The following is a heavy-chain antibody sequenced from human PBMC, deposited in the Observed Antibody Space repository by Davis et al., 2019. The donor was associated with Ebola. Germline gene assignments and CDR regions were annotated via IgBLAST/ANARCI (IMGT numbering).Heavy chain of an antibody. CDR1: GYTFTSYY. CDR3: AREPPSYSSSSRGFDY. Sequence: ASVKVSCKASGYTFTSYYMHWVRQAPGQGLEWMGIINPSGGSTSYAQKFQGRVTMTRDTSTSTDYMELSSLRSEDTAVYYCAREPPSYSSSSRGFDYWGQGTLVTVSS. CDR2: INPSGGST. V-gene: IGHV1-46*01. D-gene: IGHD6-6*01. J-gene: IGHJ4*02.